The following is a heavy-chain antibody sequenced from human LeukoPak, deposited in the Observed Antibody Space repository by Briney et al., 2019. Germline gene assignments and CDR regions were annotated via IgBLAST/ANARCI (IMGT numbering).Heavy chain of an antibody. J-gene: IGHJ4*02. CDR2: IAYDGSRA. D-gene: IGHD1-26*01. CDR1: GFTFGGYG. V-gene: IGHV3-33*03. Sequence: GGSLTLSCAGSGFTFGGYGMHWFRQTPGKGLEWVAVIAYDGSRAFYADSVKGRFTISRDNSKNTMSVQMDDLRAEDTAVYYCAQMRGSYGPPASFDYWGQGTLVTVSS. CDR3: AQMRGSYGPPASFDY.